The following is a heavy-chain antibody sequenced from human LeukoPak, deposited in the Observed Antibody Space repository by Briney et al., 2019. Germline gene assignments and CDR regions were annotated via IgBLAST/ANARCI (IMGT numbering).Heavy chain of an antibody. CDR2: MYPGDSDI. CDR3: ASRGMILAVDH. CDR1: GYSFNNYW. V-gene: IGHV5-51*01. Sequence: ESLKISLKGSGYSFNNYWIGWVRQMPGKGLEWIGIMYPGDSDIRYSPTFQGQVTISADKSINTAYLQWSSLKASDTAIYYCASRGMILAVDHWGQGTLVTVSS. J-gene: IGHJ4*02. D-gene: IGHD2-15*01.